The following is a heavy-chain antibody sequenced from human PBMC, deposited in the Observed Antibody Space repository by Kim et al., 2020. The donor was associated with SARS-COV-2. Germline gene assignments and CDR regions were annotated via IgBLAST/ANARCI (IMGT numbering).Heavy chain of an antibody. D-gene: IGHD6-19*01. Sequence: GGSLRLSCVVSGFTFSRHWMTWVRQAPGKGLEWVATPTENGSEQFYVDSVKGRFTISRDNAKNSLYLQMSSLRAEDTALYYCVTNGWYLFDKWGQGTLVAVSS. CDR2: PTENGSEQ. CDR1: GFTFSRHW. CDR3: VTNGWYLFDK. J-gene: IGHJ4*02. V-gene: IGHV3-7*01.